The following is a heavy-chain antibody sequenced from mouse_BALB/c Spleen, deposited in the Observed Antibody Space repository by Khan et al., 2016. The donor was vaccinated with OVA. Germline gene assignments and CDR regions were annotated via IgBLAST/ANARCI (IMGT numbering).Heavy chain of an antibody. V-gene: IGHV3-2*02. D-gene: IGHD4-1*01. Sequence: EVQLVESGPGLVKPSQSLSLTCTVTGYSITSDYAWNWMRQFPGNKLEWMGYRSYSGSTSYHPSLKSRFSISRDTSKNQFFLRLNSVTTEDTATYYCAMGRTYWGQGTLVTGSA. CDR1: GYSITSDYA. CDR3: AMGRTY. CDR2: RSYSGST. J-gene: IGHJ3*01.